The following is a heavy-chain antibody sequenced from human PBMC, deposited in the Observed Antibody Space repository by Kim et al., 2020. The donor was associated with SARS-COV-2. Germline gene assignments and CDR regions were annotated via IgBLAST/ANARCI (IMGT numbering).Heavy chain of an antibody. CDR2: IKSKTDGGTT. Sequence: GGSLRLSCAASGFTFSNAWMSWVRQAPGKGLEWVGRIKSKTDGGTTDYAAPVKGRFTISRDDSKNTLYLQMNSLKTEDTAVYYCTTKWLHGGVDAFDIWGQGTMVTVSS. CDR3: TTKWLHGGVDAFDI. J-gene: IGHJ3*02. D-gene: IGHD5-12*01. CDR1: GFTFSNAW. V-gene: IGHV3-15*01.